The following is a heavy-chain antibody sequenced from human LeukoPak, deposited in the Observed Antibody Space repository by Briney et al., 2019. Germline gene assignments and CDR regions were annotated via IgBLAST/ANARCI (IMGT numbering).Heavy chain of an antibody. Sequence: GGSLRLSCAASGFNFSIYSMNWVRQAPGKGLEWVSYITRSSTTIYYADSVKGRFTISRDNAKNSLYLQMNSLRSEDTALYYCGKDNIRIVVAGTIDYWGQGTLVTVSS. V-gene: IGHV3-48*01. J-gene: IGHJ4*02. CDR1: GFNFSIYS. CDR2: ITRSSTTI. CDR3: GKDNIRIVVAGTIDY. D-gene: IGHD6-19*01.